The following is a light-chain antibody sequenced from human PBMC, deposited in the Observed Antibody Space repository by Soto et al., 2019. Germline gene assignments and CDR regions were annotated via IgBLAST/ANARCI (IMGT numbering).Light chain of an antibody. CDR3: QQRSSRWT. CDR2: DAS. Sequence: EIVLTQSPATLSLSPGERDTISCRASQSVGSYLAWYQQKPGQAPRLLIYDASNRATGIPARFSGSGSGTDFTLTISSLEPEDFAVYYCQQRSSRWTFGQGTKV. J-gene: IGKJ1*01. V-gene: IGKV3-11*01. CDR1: QSVGSY.